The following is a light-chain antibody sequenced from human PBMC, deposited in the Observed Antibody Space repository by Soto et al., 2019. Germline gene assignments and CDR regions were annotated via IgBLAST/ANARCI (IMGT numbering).Light chain of an antibody. CDR1: QSLVHSDGTTY. CDR2: KVS. CDR3: LQETHWPNT. Sequence: DVVMTQSPLSMPVTLGQPASISCSSSQSLVHSDGTTYLSWFQQRPGQSPRRLIYKVSSRDSGVPDRFSGSGSVIDFTLKISRVEAEDVGVYYCLQETHWPNTFGQGTKLEIK. V-gene: IGKV2-30*02. J-gene: IGKJ2*01.